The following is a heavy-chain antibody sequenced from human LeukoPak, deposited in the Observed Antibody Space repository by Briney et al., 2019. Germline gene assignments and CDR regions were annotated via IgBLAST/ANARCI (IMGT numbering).Heavy chain of an antibody. CDR3: ARGISQDYYFVY. V-gene: IGHV1-69*13. D-gene: IGHD6-13*01. Sequence: ASVKVSCKASGYTFTSYGISWVRQAPGQGLEWMGGIIPIFGTANYAQKFQGRVTITADESTSTAYMELSSLRSEDTAVYYCARGISQDYYFVYWGQGTLVTVSS. CDR2: IIPIFGTA. J-gene: IGHJ4*02. CDR1: GYTFTSYG.